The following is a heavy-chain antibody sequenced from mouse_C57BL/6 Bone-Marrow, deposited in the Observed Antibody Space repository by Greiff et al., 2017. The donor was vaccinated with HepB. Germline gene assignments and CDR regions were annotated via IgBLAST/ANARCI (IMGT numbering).Heavy chain of an antibody. CDR3: ARRNYYGSSDYFDY. D-gene: IGHD1-1*01. Sequence: EVQRVESEGGLVQPGSSMKLSCTASGFTFSDYYMAWVRQVPEKGLEWVANINYDGSSTYYLDSLKSRFIISRDNAKNILYLQMSSLKSEDTATYYCARRNYYGSSDYFDYWGQGTTLTVSS. V-gene: IGHV5-16*01. CDR2: INYDGSST. CDR1: GFTFSDYY. J-gene: IGHJ2*01.